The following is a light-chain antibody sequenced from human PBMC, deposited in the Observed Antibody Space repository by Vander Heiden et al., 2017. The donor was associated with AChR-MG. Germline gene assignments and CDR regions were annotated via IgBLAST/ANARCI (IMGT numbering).Light chain of an antibody. J-gene: IGLJ2*01. CDR2: GNK. Sequence: QSVLTQSPPASGAPRQRVTISCTWSASNIGAGFDVHWYQQLPGAAPKLLISGNKDRPSGVPDRFSGSKSGTSASLAITELQPEEEADYYCQSFDSSLSVSVFGGGTKVTVL. V-gene: IGLV1-40*01. CDR3: QSFDSSLSVSV. CDR1: ASNIGAGFD.